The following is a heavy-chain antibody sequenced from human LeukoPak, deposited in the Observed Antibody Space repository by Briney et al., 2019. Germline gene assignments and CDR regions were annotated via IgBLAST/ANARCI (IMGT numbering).Heavy chain of an antibody. CDR2: IYYSGST. D-gene: IGHD4-17*01. Sequence: NPSETLSLTCTVSGGSISSYYWGWIRQPPGKGLEWIGSIYYSGSTNYNPSLKSRVTISVDTSKNQFSLKLSSVTAADTAVYYCARVGKPDGDYAYYFDYWGQGTLVTVSS. V-gene: IGHV4-59*01. J-gene: IGHJ4*02. CDR3: ARVGKPDGDYAYYFDY. CDR1: GGSISSYY.